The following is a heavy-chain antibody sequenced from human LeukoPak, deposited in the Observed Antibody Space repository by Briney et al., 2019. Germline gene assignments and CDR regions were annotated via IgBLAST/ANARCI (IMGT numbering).Heavy chain of an antibody. D-gene: IGHD2-2*02. CDR1: GGTFSSYA. CDR2: IIPIFGTA. CDR3: ARGTGYCSITSCYNYFDY. Sequence: ASVKVSCKAPGGTFSSYAISWVRQAPGRGLEWMGGIIPIFGTANYAQKFQGRVTITTDESTSTAYMEPSSLRSEDTALYYCARGTGYCSITSCYNYFDYWGQGTLVTVFS. V-gene: IGHV1-69*05. J-gene: IGHJ4*02.